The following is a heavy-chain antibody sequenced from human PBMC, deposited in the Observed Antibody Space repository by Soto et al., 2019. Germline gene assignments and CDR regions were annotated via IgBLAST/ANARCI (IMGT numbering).Heavy chain of an antibody. CDR2: IYYSGST. D-gene: IGHD1-1*01. J-gene: IGHJ6*02. Sequence: SETLCLTCTVSGGYIRSYDWSWIRQPTGKGLEWIGYIYYSGSTNYNPSLKSRVTISVDTSKNQFSLKLSSVTAADTAVYYCARVPGYPRGTYYYYGMDVWGQGTTVTVSS. CDR3: ARVPGYPRGTYYYYGMDV. CDR1: GGYIRSYD. V-gene: IGHV4-59*01.